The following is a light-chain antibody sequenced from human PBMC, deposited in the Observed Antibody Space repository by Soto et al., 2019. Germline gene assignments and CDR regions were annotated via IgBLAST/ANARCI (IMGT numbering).Light chain of an antibody. J-gene: IGLJ1*01. CDR2: GNT. CDR1: GSNIGAGYD. Sequence: QSVLTQPPSVSGAPGRRVTISCTGSGSNIGAGYDVNWYQQFPGTAPKLLIYGNTNRPSGVPDRFSGSKSGTSASLAITGLQAEDEADYYCHSFDNSLSGYVFGTGTKLTVL. CDR3: HSFDNSLSGYV. V-gene: IGLV1-40*01.